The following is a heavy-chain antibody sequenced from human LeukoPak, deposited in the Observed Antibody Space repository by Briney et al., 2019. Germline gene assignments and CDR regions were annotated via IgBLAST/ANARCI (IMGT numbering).Heavy chain of an antibody. D-gene: IGHD4-17*01. CDR3: ARDPAYGDYSVGFDY. Sequence: GRSLRLSCAASGFTFSSYGMHWVRQAPGKGLEWVAVIWYDGSNKFYTDSVKGRFTISRDNSKNTLYLQMNSLRAEDTAIYYCARDPAYGDYSVGFDYWGQGTLVTVSS. V-gene: IGHV3-33*01. CDR2: IWYDGSNK. CDR1: GFTFSSYG. J-gene: IGHJ4*02.